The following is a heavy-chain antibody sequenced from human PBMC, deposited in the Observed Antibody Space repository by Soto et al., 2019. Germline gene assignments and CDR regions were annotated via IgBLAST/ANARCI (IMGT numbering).Heavy chain of an antibody. J-gene: IGHJ5*02. D-gene: IGHD1-7*01. CDR2: IWRDGRDI. V-gene: IGHV3-33*01. CDR3: ARGGNIWNYRSYFDA. CDR1: GFTFSSLG. Sequence: GGSLRLSCAASGFTFSSLGMHWVRQAPGKGLEWVAVIWRDGRDIYYADSVKGRFTMSRENSKSTLYLQMNSLGAEDTAVYYCARGGNIWNYRSYFDAWGQGALVTVSS.